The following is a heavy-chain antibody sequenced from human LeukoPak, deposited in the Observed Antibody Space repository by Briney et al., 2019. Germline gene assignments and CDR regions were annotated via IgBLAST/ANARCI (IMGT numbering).Heavy chain of an antibody. CDR1: GGSISSGGYY. Sequence: SETLSLTCTVSGGSISSGGYYWSWIRQHPGKGLEWLGYIYCSGSTYYNPSLKSRVTISVDTSKNQFSLKLSSVTAADTAVYYCARSYDSSGYYGRFFDYWGQGTLVTVSS. V-gene: IGHV4-31*03. CDR3: ARSYDSSGYYGRFFDY. D-gene: IGHD3-22*01. CDR2: IYCSGST. J-gene: IGHJ4*02.